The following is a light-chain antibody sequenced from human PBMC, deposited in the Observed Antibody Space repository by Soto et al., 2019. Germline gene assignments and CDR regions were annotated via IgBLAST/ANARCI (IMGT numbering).Light chain of an antibody. Sequence: QSALTQPPSASGSPGQSVTISCTGTSSDVGVYNYVSWYQQHPGKAPKLMIYEVSKRPSGVPGRFSGSKSGNTASLTVSGLQAEDEADYYCSSFAGNNNLVFGGGTKLTVL. J-gene: IGLJ2*01. CDR3: SSFAGNNNLV. CDR1: SSDVGVYNY. V-gene: IGLV2-8*01. CDR2: EVS.